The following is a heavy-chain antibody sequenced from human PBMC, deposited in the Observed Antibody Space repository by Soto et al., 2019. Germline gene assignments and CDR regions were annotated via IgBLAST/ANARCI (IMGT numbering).Heavy chain of an antibody. J-gene: IGHJ4*02. V-gene: IGHV1-69*13. Sequence: SVKVSCKASGYTFTSYDINWVRQATGQGLEWMGGIIPIFGTANYAQKFQGRVTITADESTSTAYMELSSLRSEDTAVYYCARVTGTLEFDYWGQGTLVTVSS. CDR2: IIPIFGTA. CDR3: ARVTGTLEFDY. CDR1: GYTFTSYD. D-gene: IGHD1-20*01.